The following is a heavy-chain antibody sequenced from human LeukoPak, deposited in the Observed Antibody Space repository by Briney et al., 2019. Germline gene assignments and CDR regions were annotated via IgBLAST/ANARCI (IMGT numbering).Heavy chain of an antibody. CDR2: TYYRSKCYN. CDR3: ASEVDTAMVFDY. Sequence: PSQTLSLTCALSGDSVSSNSAAWNWIRQSPSRGLEWLGRTYYRSKCYNDYAVSVKSRITINPDTSKNQFSLQLNSVTPEDTAVYYCASEVDTAMVFDYWGQGTLVTVSS. D-gene: IGHD5-18*01. J-gene: IGHJ4*02. V-gene: IGHV6-1*01. CDR1: GDSVSSNSAA.